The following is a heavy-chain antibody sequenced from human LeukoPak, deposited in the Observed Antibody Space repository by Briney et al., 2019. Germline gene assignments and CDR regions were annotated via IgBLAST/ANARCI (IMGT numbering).Heavy chain of an antibody. CDR1: GFTFSSYS. J-gene: IGHJ5*02. CDR2: ISSSSSYI. CDR3: ARDGYCTNGVCYGWFDP. D-gene: IGHD2-8*01. V-gene: IGHV3-21*01. Sequence: GGSLRLSCAASGFTFSSYSMNGVREAPGKGLEWVSSISSSSSYIYYADSVKGRFTIARANAKNSMYLQMNSLRAEDTAVYYCARDGYCTNGVCYGWFDPWGQGTLVTVSS.